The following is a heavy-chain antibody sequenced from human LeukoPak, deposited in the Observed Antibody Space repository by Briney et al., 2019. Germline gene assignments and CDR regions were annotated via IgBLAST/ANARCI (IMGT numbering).Heavy chain of an antibody. CDR3: ARQTDYDSGNGFDP. CDR1: GYIFTNYW. CDR2: IYPGDSDT. V-gene: IGHV5-51*01. Sequence: GESLKISCKGSGYIFTNYWVGWVRQMPGKGLEWMEIIYPGDSDTRYSPSFQGQVTISVDKPISTAYLQWSSLKASDTAMYYCARQTDYDSGNGFDPWGQGTLVTVSS. D-gene: IGHD3-10*01. J-gene: IGHJ5*02.